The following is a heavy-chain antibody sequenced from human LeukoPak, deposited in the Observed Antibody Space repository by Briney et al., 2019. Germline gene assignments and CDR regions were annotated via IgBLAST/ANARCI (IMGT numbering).Heavy chain of an antibody. V-gene: IGHV3-21*01. D-gene: IGHD3-10*01. CDR3: ARKLWFGEPCCYFDY. J-gene: IGHJ4*02. CDR2: MSSSSSYI. Sequence: GGSLRLSCAASGFTFSSFTMNWVRQAPGKGLEWVSSMSSSSSYIYSADPVKGRFTISRDNARTSLYLRMNSLRAEDTAVYYCARKLWFGEPCCYFDYWGQGTLVTVSS. CDR1: GFTFSSFT.